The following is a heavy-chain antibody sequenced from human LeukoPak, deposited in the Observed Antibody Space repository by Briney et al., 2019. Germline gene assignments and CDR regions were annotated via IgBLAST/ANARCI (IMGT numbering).Heavy chain of an antibody. J-gene: IGHJ4*02. V-gene: IGHV3-74*01. Sequence: PGGSLRPSCAASGFSFRTYWMNWVRQAPGKGLVWVSRIESDGSSTSYADSVKGRFTISRDNAKNSLYLQMNSLRAEDTAVYYCARDSLYAAKFDYWGQGPLVTVSS. CDR2: IESDGSST. D-gene: IGHD2-8*01. CDR3: ARDSLYAAKFDY. CDR1: GFSFRTYW.